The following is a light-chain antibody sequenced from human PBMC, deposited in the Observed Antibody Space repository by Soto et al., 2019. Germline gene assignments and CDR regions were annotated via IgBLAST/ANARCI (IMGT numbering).Light chain of an antibody. J-gene: IGKJ1*01. CDR3: QQRASWPRT. CDR1: QSFTTY. Sequence: EIVLTQSPATLSLSPGERATLSCRASQSFTTYLAWYQQKPGQAPRLLIYDTSNRATGIPARFSGSGSGTDFTLTISSLEPEDFAVYFWQQRASWPRTFGQGTKVEIK. CDR2: DTS. V-gene: IGKV3-11*01.